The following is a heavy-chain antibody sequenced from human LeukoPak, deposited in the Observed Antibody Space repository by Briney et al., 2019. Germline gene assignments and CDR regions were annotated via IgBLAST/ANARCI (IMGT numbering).Heavy chain of an antibody. CDR2: IYYSGST. CDR3: ARVSSSWYSFDY. CDR1: GGSISSGGYY. Sequence: SETLSLTCTVSGGSISSGGYYWSWIRQHPGKGLEWIGYIYYSGSTYYNPSLKSRVTISVDTSKNQFSLKLSSVTAADTAVYYCARVSSSWYSFDYWGQGTLVTVSS. V-gene: IGHV4-31*03. D-gene: IGHD6-13*01. J-gene: IGHJ4*02.